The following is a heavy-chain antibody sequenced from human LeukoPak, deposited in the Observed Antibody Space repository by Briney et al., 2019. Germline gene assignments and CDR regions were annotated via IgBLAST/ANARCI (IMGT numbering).Heavy chain of an antibody. D-gene: IGHD3-10*01. CDR1: GFTFEYYA. CDR2: IRTKAYGGTT. CDR3: TRGASGSYGAFDI. J-gene: IGHJ3*02. Sequence: PGGSLRLSCTASGFTFEYYALSWVRQAPGKGLEWVGFIRTKAYGGTTDYAASVKGRFTISRDDSKSIAYMQMNSLKTEDTAVYYCTRGASGSYGAFDIWGQGTMVTVSS. V-gene: IGHV3-49*04.